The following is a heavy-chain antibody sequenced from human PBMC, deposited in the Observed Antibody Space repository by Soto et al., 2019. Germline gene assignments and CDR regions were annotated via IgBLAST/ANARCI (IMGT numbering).Heavy chain of an antibody. V-gene: IGHV3-30-3*01. J-gene: IGHJ4*02. D-gene: IGHD1-26*01. CDR1: GFSFSYYD. CDR2: LSSDSNNK. Sequence: QVQLVESGGGVVQPGRSLRLSCAASGFSFSYYDMHWVRQVPGKGLEWVALLSSDSNNKYYADSVKGRFTISRDNSKNTLYLKMNSLRPEDTAVYYCATLGAVGGPGTLVTVS. CDR3: ATLGAV.